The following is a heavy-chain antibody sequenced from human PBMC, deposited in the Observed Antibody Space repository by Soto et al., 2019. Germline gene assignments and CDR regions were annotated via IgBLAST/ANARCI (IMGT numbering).Heavy chain of an antibody. CDR3: ARETQSSYDSSGYYGDY. J-gene: IGHJ4*02. Sequence: GGSLRLSCAASGFTFSSYWMSWVRQAPGKGLEWVANIKQDGSEKYYVDSVKGRFTISRDNAKNSLYLQMNSLRAEDTAVYYCARETQSSYDSSGYYGDYWGQGTLVTVSS. D-gene: IGHD3-22*01. CDR1: GFTFSSYW. V-gene: IGHV3-7*01. CDR2: IKQDGSEK.